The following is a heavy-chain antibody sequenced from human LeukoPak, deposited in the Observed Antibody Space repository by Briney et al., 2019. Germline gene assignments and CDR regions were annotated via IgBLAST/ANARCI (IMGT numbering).Heavy chain of an antibody. Sequence: GESLKISCKGSGYSFTSYWIGWVRQMPGKGLEWMGIIYPGDSDTRYSPSFQGQVTISADKSISTAYLQWSSLKASDTAMYYCARHAHYDILTGPNKDAFDIWGQGTMVTVSS. J-gene: IGHJ3*02. D-gene: IGHD3-9*01. CDR1: GYSFTSYW. V-gene: IGHV5-51*01. CDR2: IYPGDSDT. CDR3: ARHAHYDILTGPNKDAFDI.